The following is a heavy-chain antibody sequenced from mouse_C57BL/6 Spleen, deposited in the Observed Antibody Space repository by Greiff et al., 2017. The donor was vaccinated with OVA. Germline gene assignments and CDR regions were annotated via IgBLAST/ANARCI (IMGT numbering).Heavy chain of an antibody. Sequence: QVQLQQPGAELVRPGSSVKLSCKASGYTFTSYWMDWVKQRPGQGLEWIGNIYPSDSETHYNQKFKDKATLTVDKSSITAYMQLSSLTSEDSAVYYCARKSYSNYNAMDYWGQGTSVTVSS. D-gene: IGHD2-5*01. J-gene: IGHJ4*01. CDR3: ARKSYSNYNAMDY. CDR1: GYTFTSYW. CDR2: IYPSDSET. V-gene: IGHV1-61*01.